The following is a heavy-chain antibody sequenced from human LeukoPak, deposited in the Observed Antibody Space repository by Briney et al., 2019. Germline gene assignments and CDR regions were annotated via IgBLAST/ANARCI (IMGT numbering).Heavy chain of an antibody. CDR3: ARDSYDSSGYYSDY. Sequence: SGTLSLTCAVSGGSISSSNWWIWVRQPPGKGLEWIGEIYHSGTTNYNPSLKSRVTISVDKSKNQFSLKLSSVTAADTAVYYCARDSYDSSGYYSDYWGQGTLVTVSS. J-gene: IGHJ4*02. D-gene: IGHD3-22*01. CDR2: IYHSGTT. CDR1: GGSISSSNW. V-gene: IGHV4-4*02.